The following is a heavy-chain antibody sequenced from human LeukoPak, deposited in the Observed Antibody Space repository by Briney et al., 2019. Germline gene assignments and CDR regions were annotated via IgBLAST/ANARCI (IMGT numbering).Heavy chain of an antibody. V-gene: IGHV3-30*03. Sequence: GGSLRLSCAASGFTFSSYGMHWVRQAPGKGLEWVAVISYDGSNKYYADSVKGRFTISRDNSKNTLYLQMNSLRAEDTAVYYCARYDAAGLDYWGQGTLVTVSS. J-gene: IGHJ4*02. CDR2: ISYDGSNK. CDR1: GFTFSSYG. D-gene: IGHD6-13*01. CDR3: ARYDAAGLDY.